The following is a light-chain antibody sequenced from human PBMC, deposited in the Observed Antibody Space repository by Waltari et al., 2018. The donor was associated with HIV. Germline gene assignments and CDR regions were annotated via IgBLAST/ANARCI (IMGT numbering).Light chain of an antibody. V-gene: IGLV5-45*02. CDR1: HGLNFASYR. Sequence: QAVLTQPSSLSAPPGTSARLPCTLRHGLNFASYRIFCYQQRSGTPPQYLLTYKSDSDVQRGSGVPSRFSACKDASANAGILLISGIQSEDEADYYCMIWHSNAYVFGSGTKVTV. J-gene: IGLJ1*01. CDR3: MIWHSNAYV. CDR2: YKSDSDV.